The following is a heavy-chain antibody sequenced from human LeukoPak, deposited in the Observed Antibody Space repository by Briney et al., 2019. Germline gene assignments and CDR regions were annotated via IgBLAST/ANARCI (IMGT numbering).Heavy chain of an antibody. CDR2: IGNSGGST. Sequence: GGSLRLSCAASGSTFSNYAMSWLRQAPGKGLEWVSTIGNSGGSTYYADSVKGRFTIARDDPENTLFLQMNSLRAEDTAVYYCAKDRGMYSSGWWDYWGQGTLVTVSS. D-gene: IGHD6-19*01. CDR1: GSTFSNYA. J-gene: IGHJ4*02. CDR3: AKDRGMYSSGWWDY. V-gene: IGHV3-23*01.